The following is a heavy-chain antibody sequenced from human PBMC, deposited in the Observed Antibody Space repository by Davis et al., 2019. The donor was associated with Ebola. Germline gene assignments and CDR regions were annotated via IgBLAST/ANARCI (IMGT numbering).Heavy chain of an antibody. CDR1: GFTFKNYA. J-gene: IGHJ5*02. CDR2: ISYDGSYK. Sequence: PGGSLRLSCAASGFTFKNYAMHWVRQAPGKGLEWVAVISYDGSYKFYADSVKGRITISRDNSKNSLYLHMNSLRAEDTAVYYCARDTKAAHAPWGQGTLVTVSS. CDR3: ARDTKAAHAP. D-gene: IGHD6-6*01. V-gene: IGHV3-30*04.